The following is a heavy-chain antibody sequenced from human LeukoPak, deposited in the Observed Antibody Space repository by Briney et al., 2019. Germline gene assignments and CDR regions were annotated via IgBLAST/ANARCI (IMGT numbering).Heavy chain of an antibody. CDR3: SRGPLGAAARGYYGMDV. Sequence: GGSLLLSCAASGCTVSSNYMSWVRQPAGKGVEGVAVIYNGGSTYYADSVKGRFTISRHKSKYTLYLQMNRLRAEDTAVYYCSRGPLGAAARGYYGMDVWGQGTTVTVSS. CDR1: GCTVSSNY. V-gene: IGHV3-53*04. CDR2: IYNGGST. D-gene: IGHD2-15*01. J-gene: IGHJ6*02.